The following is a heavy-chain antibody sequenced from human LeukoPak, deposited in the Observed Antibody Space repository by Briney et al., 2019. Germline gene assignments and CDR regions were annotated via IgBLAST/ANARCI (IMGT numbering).Heavy chain of an antibody. CDR3: ARGAGWSYGMDV. Sequence: GGSLRRSCAASGFTVSSNYMSWVRQAPGKGLEWVSVIYSGGSTYYADSVRGRFTTSRDNSKNTLYLQMNSLRVEDTAVYYCARGAGWSYGMDVWGQGTTVTVSS. CDR1: GFTVSSNY. D-gene: IGHD6-19*01. CDR2: IYSGGST. J-gene: IGHJ6*02. V-gene: IGHV3-66*01.